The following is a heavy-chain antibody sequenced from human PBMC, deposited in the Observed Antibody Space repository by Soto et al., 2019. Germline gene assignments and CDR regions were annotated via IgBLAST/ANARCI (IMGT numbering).Heavy chain of an antibody. CDR2: ISYDGNDK. CDR1: GFTFSSYG. D-gene: IGHD6-13*01. Sequence: XGSLRLSCAASGFTFSSYGMHWVRQAPGKGLEWVAVISYDGNDKYYADSVKGRFTISRDNSKNTLYLQINSLRAEDTAVFYCAKERYSSSWSPLDSDCRGQGTLVTVSS. CDR3: AKERYSSSWSPLDSDC. J-gene: IGHJ4*02. V-gene: IGHV3-30*18.